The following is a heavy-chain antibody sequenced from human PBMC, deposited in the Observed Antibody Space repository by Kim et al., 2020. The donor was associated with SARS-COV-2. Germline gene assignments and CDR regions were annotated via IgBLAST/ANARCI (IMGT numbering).Heavy chain of an antibody. V-gene: IGHV3-23*01. J-gene: IGHJ4*01. D-gene: IGHD5-18*01. CDR1: GFTFNNYA. CDR3: AKAGRYTHGQPLHFDF. Sequence: GGSLRLSCAGSGFTFNNYAMTWVRQAAGKGLEWVSAISSGGYTYYADSVKGRFTISRDSSENTLFLQMNTLRAEDTALYYCAKAGRYTHGQPLHFDFWG. CDR2: ISSGGYT.